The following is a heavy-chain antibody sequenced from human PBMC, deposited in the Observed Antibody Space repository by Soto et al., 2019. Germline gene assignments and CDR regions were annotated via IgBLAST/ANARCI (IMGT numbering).Heavy chain of an antibody. Sequence: SETLSLTCNVSGGSISSYQWSWIRQSPGKGLEWIAYIYYSGSANYNPSLKSRVTISVDTSKNQFSLKLSSVTAADTAVYYCARLAMGIFDYWGQGTLVTVSS. D-gene: IGHD5-18*01. V-gene: IGHV4-59*08. J-gene: IGHJ4*02. CDR1: GGSISSYQ. CDR3: ARLAMGIFDY. CDR2: IYYSGSA.